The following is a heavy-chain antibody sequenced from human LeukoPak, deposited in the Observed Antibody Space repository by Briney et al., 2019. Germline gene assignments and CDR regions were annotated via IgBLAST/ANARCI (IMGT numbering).Heavy chain of an antibody. CDR2: IGGSGSST. V-gene: IGHV3-23*01. CDR3: AKDSWFDP. J-gene: IGHJ5*02. Sequence: GGSLRLSCAASGFTFSSYALSWVRQAPGRGLEWVSAIGGSGSSTYYADSVKGRFTISRDNSKNVLYLQMNGLRAEDTAIYYCAKDSWFDPWGQGTLVTVSS. CDR1: GFTFSSYA.